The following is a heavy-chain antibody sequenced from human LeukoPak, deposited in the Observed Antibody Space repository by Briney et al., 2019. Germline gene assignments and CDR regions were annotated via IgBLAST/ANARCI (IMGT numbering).Heavy chain of an antibody. Sequence: PGGSLRLSCTVSGFTFSTYAMSWVRQAPGKGLEWVSGISVNSIGKYYADSVKGRFTISRDNPKHTLYLQMNSLRGEDTAIYYCATRQEYCGGDCFTWFDPWGQGTLVTVSS. CDR3: ATRQEYCGGDCFTWFDP. J-gene: IGHJ5*02. V-gene: IGHV3-23*01. D-gene: IGHD2-21*01. CDR1: GFTFSTYA. CDR2: ISVNSIGK.